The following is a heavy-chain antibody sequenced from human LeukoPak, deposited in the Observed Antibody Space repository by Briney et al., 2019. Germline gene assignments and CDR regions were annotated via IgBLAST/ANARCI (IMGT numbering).Heavy chain of an antibody. CDR1: GYTFTSYV. CDR3: ARGPIYDILTGYTYYFDY. CDR2: MNPNSGNT. D-gene: IGHD3-9*01. J-gene: IGHJ4*02. V-gene: IGHV1-8*02. Sequence: ASVKVSCKASGYTFTSYVISWVRQAPGQGLEWMGWMNPNSGNTGYAQKFQGRVTMTRNTSISTAYMELSSLRSEDTAVYYCARGPIYDILTGYTYYFDYWGQGTLVTVSS.